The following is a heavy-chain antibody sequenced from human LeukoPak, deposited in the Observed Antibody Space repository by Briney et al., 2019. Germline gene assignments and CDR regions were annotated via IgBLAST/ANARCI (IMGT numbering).Heavy chain of an antibody. D-gene: IGHD3-10*01. CDR2: IWYDGSNK. CDR1: GFTFSSYA. V-gene: IGHV3-33*08. Sequence: GGSLRLSCAASGFTFSSYAMSWVRQAPGKGLEWVAVIWYDGSNKYYADSVKGRFTISRDNSKNTLYLQMNSLRAEDTAVYYCARDRGSYYYGSGSYYLGYWGQGTLVTVSS. J-gene: IGHJ4*02. CDR3: ARDRGSYYYGSGSYYLGY.